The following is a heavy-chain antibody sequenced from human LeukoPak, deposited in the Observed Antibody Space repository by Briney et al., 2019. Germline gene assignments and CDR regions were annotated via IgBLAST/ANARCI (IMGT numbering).Heavy chain of an antibody. CDR3: AREGGQLSVDY. CDR2: INSDGSST. J-gene: IGHJ4*02. D-gene: IGHD3-16*02. Sequence: GGSLRLSCAASGFTFSSYWMHWVRQAPGKGLVWVSRINSDGSSTSYADSVKGRFTISRDNAKNTLYLQMNSLRAEDTAVYYCAREGGQLSVDYWGQGTLVTVSS. V-gene: IGHV3-74*01. CDR1: GFTFSSYW.